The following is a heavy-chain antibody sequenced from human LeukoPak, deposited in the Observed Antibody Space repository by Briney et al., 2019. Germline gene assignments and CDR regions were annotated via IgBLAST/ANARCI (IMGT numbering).Heavy chain of an antibody. Sequence: SETLSLTCAVYGGSFSGYYWSWIRQPPGKGLEWIREINHSGSTNYNPSLKSRVTISVDTSKNQFSLKLSSVTAADTAVYYCAGRQQIVVVSSPFDYWGQGTLVTVSS. J-gene: IGHJ4*02. V-gene: IGHV4-34*01. CDR3: AGRQQIVVVSSPFDY. D-gene: IGHD3-22*01. CDR2: INHSGST. CDR1: GGSFSGYY.